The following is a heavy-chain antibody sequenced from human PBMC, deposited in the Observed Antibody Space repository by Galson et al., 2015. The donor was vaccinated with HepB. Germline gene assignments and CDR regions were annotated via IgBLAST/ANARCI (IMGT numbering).Heavy chain of an antibody. CDR1: GFTFSTYW. V-gene: IGHV3-7*03. CDR3: TRDSGYLRPDY. J-gene: IGHJ4*02. CDR2: INTDGSEK. Sequence: SLRLSCAASGFTFSTYWMNWVRQSPGKGLEWVANINTDGSEKNYVDSVKGRFTISRDNAKNSLYLQLNSLRAEDTAVYYCTRDSGYLRPDYWGQGTLVTVSS. D-gene: IGHD3-10*01.